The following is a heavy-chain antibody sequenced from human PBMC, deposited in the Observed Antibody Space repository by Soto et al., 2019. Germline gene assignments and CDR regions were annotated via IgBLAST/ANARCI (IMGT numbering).Heavy chain of an antibody. J-gene: IGHJ4*02. Sequence: EVQLVESGGGLVQPGGSLRLSCAASGFTFSSYWMSWVRQAPGKXLEWVANIKQDGSEKYYVDSVKGRFTISRDNAKNSLYLQMNSLRAEDTAXYXCAXXXVXXXTFDYWGQGTLVTVSS. V-gene: IGHV3-7*01. D-gene: IGHD6-13*01. CDR3: AXXXVXXXTFDY. CDR1: GFTFSSYW. CDR2: IKQDGSEK.